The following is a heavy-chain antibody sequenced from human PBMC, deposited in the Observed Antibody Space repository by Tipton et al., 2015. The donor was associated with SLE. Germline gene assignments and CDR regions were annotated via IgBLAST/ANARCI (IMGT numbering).Heavy chain of an antibody. Sequence: TLSLTCTVSGDTISDLYLSWIRQPPGKGLGGIGNICYSGSTNYSPSLKSRVTISLDTSKTQFSLDLRSVTAADTASYYCARGGHSSGWYGDCFVYCGQGALVTVSS. D-gene: IGHD6-19*01. J-gene: IGHJ4*02. CDR3: ARGGHSSGWYGDCFVY. CDR2: ICYSGST. CDR1: GDTISDLY. V-gene: IGHV4-59*11.